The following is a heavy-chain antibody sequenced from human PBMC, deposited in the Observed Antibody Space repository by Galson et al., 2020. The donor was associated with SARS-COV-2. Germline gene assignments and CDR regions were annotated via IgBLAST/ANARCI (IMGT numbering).Heavy chain of an antibody. CDR3: ARVPPGIAVAGLYYYYYMDV. CDR1: GGSFSGYY. J-gene: IGHJ6*03. V-gene: IGHV4-34*01. D-gene: IGHD6-19*01. CDR2: INHSGST. Sequence: SETLSLTCAVYGGSFSGYYWSWIRQPPGKGLEWIGEINHSGSTNYNPSLKSRVTISVDTSKNQFSLKLSSVTAADTAVYYCARVPPGIAVAGLYYYYYMDVWGKGTTVTVSS.